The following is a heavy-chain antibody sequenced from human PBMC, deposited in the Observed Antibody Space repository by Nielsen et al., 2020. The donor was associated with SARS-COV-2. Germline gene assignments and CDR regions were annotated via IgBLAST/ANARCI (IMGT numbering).Heavy chain of an antibody. V-gene: IGHV3-30*02. D-gene: IGHD3-10*01. Sequence: GESLKISCAASGFTFSSYGMHWVRQAPGKGLEWVAVIWYDGSNKYYADSVKGRFTISRDNSKDTLYQQMSRLRLEDTAVYYCACLWFGEVFAWGQGTLVAVSS. CDR2: IWYDGSNK. CDR3: ACLWFGEVFA. J-gene: IGHJ4*02. CDR1: GFTFSSYG.